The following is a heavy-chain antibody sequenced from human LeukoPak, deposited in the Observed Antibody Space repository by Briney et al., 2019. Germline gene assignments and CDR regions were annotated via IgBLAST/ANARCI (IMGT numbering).Heavy chain of an antibody. J-gene: IGHJ4*02. CDR3: TTAGRWSGGSGAFDY. CDR2: INSDGSST. V-gene: IGHV3-74*01. D-gene: IGHD3-3*01. Sequence: GGSLRLSCAASGFTFSSYWMHWVRQAPGKGLVWVSRINSDGSSTSYADSVKGRFTISRDNAKNTVYLQMSSLKTDDTAVYYCTTAGRWSGGSGAFDYWGQGTLVTVSS. CDR1: GFTFSSYW.